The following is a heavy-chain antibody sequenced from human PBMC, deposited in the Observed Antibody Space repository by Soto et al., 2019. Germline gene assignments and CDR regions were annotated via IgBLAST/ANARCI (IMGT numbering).Heavy chain of an antibody. J-gene: IGHJ4*02. CDR1: GFTFSSYA. CDR3: ARAELQIVDTAMGY. CDR2: ISYDGSNK. Sequence: GGSLRLSCAASGFTFSSYAMHWVRQAPGKGLEWVAVISYDGSNKYYADSVKGRFTISRDNSKNTLYLQMNSLRAEDTAVYYCARAELQIVDTAMGYWGQGTLVTVSS. V-gene: IGHV3-30-3*01. D-gene: IGHD5-18*01.